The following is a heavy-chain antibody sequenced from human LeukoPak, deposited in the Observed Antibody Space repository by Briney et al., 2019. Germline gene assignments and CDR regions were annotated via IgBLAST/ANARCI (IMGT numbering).Heavy chain of an antibody. CDR2: IGTSGSYI. CDR3: ARDRAIDIRAYDI. CDR1: GFAFSGDN. D-gene: IGHD5-12*01. V-gene: IGHV3-21*01. Sequence: GGSLRLSWAASGFAFSGDNMNWVRQAPGKGLEGVSFIGTSGSYIKYADSVKGRFTLSRDNAKNSLYLQMNSLRAEDTAMYFCARDRAIDIRAYDIWGQGTMVTVSS. J-gene: IGHJ3*02.